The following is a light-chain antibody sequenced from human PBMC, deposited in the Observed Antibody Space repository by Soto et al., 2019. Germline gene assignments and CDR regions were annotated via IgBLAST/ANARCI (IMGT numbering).Light chain of an antibody. Sequence: EIVMTQSPDTLSVSPGERATLSCRASQSISINVAWYQQRPGQTPRLLIYDASTRATGIPARFSGSGSGTEFTLTISSLQSEDFAVYFCQHYNYWPWTFGQGTKVDIK. V-gene: IGKV3D-15*01. CDR1: QSISIN. CDR3: QHYNYWPWT. J-gene: IGKJ1*01. CDR2: DAS.